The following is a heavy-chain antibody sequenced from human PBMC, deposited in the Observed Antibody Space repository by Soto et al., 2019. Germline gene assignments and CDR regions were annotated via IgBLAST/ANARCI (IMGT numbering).Heavy chain of an antibody. D-gene: IGHD5-12*01. CDR1: GGSISSSSYY. V-gene: IGHV4-39*01. CDR2: IYYSGST. Sequence: QLQLQESGPGLVKPSETLSLTCTVSGGSISSSSYYWGWIRQPPGKGLEWIGSIYYSGSTYYNPSLKSRVTISVDTSKNQFSLKLSSVTAADTAVYYCARSGGGYGDYFEYWGQGTLVTVSS. CDR3: ARSGGGYGDYFEY. J-gene: IGHJ4*02.